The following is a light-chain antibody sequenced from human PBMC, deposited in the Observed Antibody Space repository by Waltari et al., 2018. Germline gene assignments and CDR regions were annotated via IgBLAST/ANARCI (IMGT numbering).Light chain of an antibody. Sequence: DIQMTQSPATLSASVGDSVTISCRASQSISSWLAWYQQKPGKAPKILIFKASFLESGVQSRFSGSGSGTEFSLTISSLQPEDFATYYCQQYDDFPFTFGQGTKVEVK. CDR1: QSISSW. CDR3: QQYDDFPFT. CDR2: KAS. J-gene: IGKJ2*01. V-gene: IGKV1-5*03.